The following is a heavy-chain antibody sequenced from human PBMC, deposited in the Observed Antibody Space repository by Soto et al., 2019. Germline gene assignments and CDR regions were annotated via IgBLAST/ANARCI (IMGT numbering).Heavy chain of an antibody. J-gene: IGHJ5*02. V-gene: IGHV4-59*01. CDR3: ARSIAAAGTFDP. Sequence: SETLSLTCTVSGGSISSYYWSWIRQPPGKGLEWIGYIYYSGSTNYNPSLKSRVTISVDTSKNQFSLKLSSVTAADTAVYYCARSIAAAGTFDPWRQGTLVTVSS. CDR2: IYYSGST. D-gene: IGHD6-13*01. CDR1: GGSISSYY.